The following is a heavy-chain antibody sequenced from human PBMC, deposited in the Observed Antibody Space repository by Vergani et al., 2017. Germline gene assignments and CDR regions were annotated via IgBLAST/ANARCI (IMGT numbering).Heavy chain of an antibody. J-gene: IGHJ6*04. CDR1: GFTFSNAW. V-gene: IGHV3-73*01. CDR2: IRDKAYNYAT. Sequence: EVQLVESGGGLVRPGGSLRLSCTVSGFTFSNAWMSWVRQGPGKGLEWVGRIRDKAYNYATVYAVSVKGRFTISRDDSKKTAYLQMNGLTTEDTAVYYCFYDFWAGYDSGDVWGKGTTVTVSS. CDR3: FYDFWAGYDSGDV. D-gene: IGHD3/OR15-3a*01.